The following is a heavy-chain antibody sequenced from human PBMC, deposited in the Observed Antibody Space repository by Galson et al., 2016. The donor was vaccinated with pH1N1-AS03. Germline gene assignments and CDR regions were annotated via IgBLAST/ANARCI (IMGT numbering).Heavy chain of an antibody. CDR2: TYWRSKWYN. CDR3: ARGIYSAFDI. V-gene: IGHV6-1*01. CDR1: GDSVSSNIDA. Sequence: CAISGDSVSSNIDAWNWIRQSPSGGLEWLGRTYWRSKWYNDYAVSVKSRITINPDTSKNQLSLQLNSVTPEDTGVYYCARGIYSAFDIWSQGTLVTVSS. D-gene: IGHD2/OR15-2a*01. J-gene: IGHJ3*02.